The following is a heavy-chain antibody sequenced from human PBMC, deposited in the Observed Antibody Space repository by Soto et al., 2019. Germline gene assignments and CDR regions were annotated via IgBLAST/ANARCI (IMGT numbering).Heavy chain of an antibody. Sequence: SETLSLTCTVSGGSISSYYWSWIRQPPGKGLEWIGYIYYSGSTNYNPSLKSRVTISVDTSKNQFSLKLSSVTAADTAVYYCARDKSCTNGVCLGWFDPWGQGTLVTVSS. CDR1: GGSISSYY. CDR3: ARDKSCTNGVCLGWFDP. CDR2: IYYSGST. D-gene: IGHD2-8*01. V-gene: IGHV4-59*01. J-gene: IGHJ5*02.